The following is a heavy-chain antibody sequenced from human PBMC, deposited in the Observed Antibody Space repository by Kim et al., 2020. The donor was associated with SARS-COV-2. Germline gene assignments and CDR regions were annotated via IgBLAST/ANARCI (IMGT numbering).Heavy chain of an antibody. Sequence: KNGYTGYAQKFRGRITMTRDTSINTAYMELSRLTSEDTAVYYCGRKAWFDPWGQGTLVIVSS. CDR2: KNGYT. J-gene: IGHJ5*02. CDR3: GRKAWFDP. V-gene: IGHV1-8*01.